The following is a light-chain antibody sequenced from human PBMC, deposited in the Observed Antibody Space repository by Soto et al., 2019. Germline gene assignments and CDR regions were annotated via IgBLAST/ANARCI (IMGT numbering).Light chain of an antibody. CDR3: CSLTTSHTYV. Sequence: QSALTQPASVSGSPGQSITISCTGSSSDIGHYDYVSWYQQHPGKAPKLMIYHVTYRPSGVSNRYSGSKSGNSASLTISGLQADDEADYYCCSLTTSHTYVFGSGTKVTVL. CDR1: SSDIGHYDY. CDR2: HVT. V-gene: IGLV2-14*03. J-gene: IGLJ1*01.